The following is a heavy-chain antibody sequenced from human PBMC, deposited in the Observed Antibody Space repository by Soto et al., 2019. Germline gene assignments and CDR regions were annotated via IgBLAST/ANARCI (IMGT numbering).Heavy chain of an antibody. Sequence: PSETLPLPGTVSGGAISSTTYYWGWIRQPPGKGLECIGTIYHRGIACYHASVKRGVNVSVETFKNLITLKLSSMTAVDSVVYYCARNPAYYAGSGYYHWFDPWGQGTQVTVSS. CDR2: IYHRGIA. CDR1: GGAISSTTYY. V-gene: IGHV4-39*01. J-gene: IGHJ5*02. D-gene: IGHD3-22*01. CDR3: ARNPAYYAGSGYYHWFDP.